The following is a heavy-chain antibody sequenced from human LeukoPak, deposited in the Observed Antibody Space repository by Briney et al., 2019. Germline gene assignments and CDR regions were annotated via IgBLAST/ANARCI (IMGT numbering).Heavy chain of an antibody. Sequence: ASVKVSCKASGYTFTGYYMHWVRQAPGQGLEWMGWINPNSGGTNYAQKFQGRVTMTRDTSISTAYMELSRLRSDDTAVYYCARAYCSSTSCSFDCWGQGTLVTVSS. CDR3: ARAYCSSTSCSFDC. D-gene: IGHD2-2*01. CDR1: GYTFTGYY. CDR2: INPNSGGT. V-gene: IGHV1-2*02. J-gene: IGHJ4*02.